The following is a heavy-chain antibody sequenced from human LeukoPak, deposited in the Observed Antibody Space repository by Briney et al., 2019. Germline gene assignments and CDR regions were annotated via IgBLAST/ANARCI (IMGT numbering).Heavy chain of an antibody. CDR3: ARQSGYRRDSDY. Sequence: GASVKVSCKASGYTFTGYYIHWVRQAPGHGLQWVGWINPNSGATKYAQQFRGRVTMTRVTSISTAYMELSRLRSDDTATYYCARQSGYRRDSDYWGQGTLLTVSS. J-gene: IGHJ4*02. D-gene: IGHD3-3*01. V-gene: IGHV1-2*02. CDR2: INPNSGAT. CDR1: GYTFTGYY.